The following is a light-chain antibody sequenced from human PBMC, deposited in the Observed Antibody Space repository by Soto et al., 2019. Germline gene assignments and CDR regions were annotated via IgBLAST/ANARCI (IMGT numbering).Light chain of an antibody. CDR3: SSYTSTYTYV. CDR2: DVS. J-gene: IGLJ1*01. V-gene: IGLV2-14*01. CDR1: SSDVGGYNY. Sequence: QSVLTQPASVSGSPGQSITISCTGTSSDVGGYNYVSWYQQHPGKAPELMIYDVSNRPSGVSDRFSGSKSGNTASLTISGLQAEDEADYYCSSYTSTYTYVFGTGTKLTVL.